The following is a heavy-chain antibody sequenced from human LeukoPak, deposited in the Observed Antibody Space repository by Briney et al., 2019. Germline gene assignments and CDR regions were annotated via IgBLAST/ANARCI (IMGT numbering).Heavy chain of an antibody. V-gene: IGHV3-11*01. CDR2: ISSSGSTI. CDR3: ASQMATFDY. Sequence: GVSLRLSCAPSGFTFSDYYMSWIRQAPGKGLEWVSYISSSGSTIYYADSVKGRFAISRDNAKNSLYLQMNSLRAEDTAVYYCASQMATFDYWGQGTLVTVSS. CDR1: GFTFSDYY. D-gene: IGHD5-24*01. J-gene: IGHJ4*02.